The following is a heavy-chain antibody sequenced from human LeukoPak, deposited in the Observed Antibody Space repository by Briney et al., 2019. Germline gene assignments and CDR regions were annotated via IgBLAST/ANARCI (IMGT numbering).Heavy chain of an antibody. J-gene: IGHJ4*02. V-gene: IGHV3-49*04. CDR1: GLTFADYA. CDR2: IGTKVYGGTT. D-gene: IGHD3-3*01. CDR3: AGGNFWSGYWIDY. Sequence: PGGSLRLSCTGSGLTFADYALTWVRQAPGKGLEWVGFIGTKVYGGTTEYAASVKGRFTISRDDSKSIVYLHMNSLKTDGTAVYYCAGGNFWSGYWIDYWGQGTLLTVST.